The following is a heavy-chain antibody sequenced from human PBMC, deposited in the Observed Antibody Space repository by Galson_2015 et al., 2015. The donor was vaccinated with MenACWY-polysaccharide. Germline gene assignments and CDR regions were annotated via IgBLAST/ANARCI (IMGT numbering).Heavy chain of an antibody. Sequence: CAISGDSVSSNSAAWNWIRQSPSRGLEWLGRTYYRSKWYNDYAVSVKSRITINPDKSKNQFSLRLTSVTAADTAVYYCAKAYIVVIPDAAYNCWGQGTLVTVSS. J-gene: IGHJ4*02. CDR1: GDSVSSNSAA. D-gene: IGHD2-2*01. CDR2: TYYRSKWYN. CDR3: AKAYIVVIPDAAYNC. V-gene: IGHV6-1*01.